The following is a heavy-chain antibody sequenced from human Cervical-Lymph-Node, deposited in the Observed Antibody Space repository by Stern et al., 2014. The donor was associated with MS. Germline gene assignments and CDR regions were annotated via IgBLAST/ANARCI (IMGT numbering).Heavy chain of an antibody. CDR2: IYYSGST. J-gene: IGHJ4*02. Sequence: QKQLQESGPGLVKPSQTLSLTFTVSGGSLSSGGYSWSWIRQHPGKGLEWIGYIYYSGSTYYNPSLTGRVHISVDTSKNQFSLKLSSVTAADTAVYYCARTPYDFWSGYYGLDYWGQGTLVTVSS. V-gene: IGHV4-31*03. CDR3: ARTPYDFWSGYYGLDY. CDR1: GGSLSSGGYS. D-gene: IGHD3-3*01.